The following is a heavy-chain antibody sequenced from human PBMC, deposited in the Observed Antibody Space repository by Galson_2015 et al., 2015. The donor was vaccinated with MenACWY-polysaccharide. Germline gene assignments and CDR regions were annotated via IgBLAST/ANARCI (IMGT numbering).Heavy chain of an antibody. V-gene: IGHV4-34*01. J-gene: IGHJ6*02. CDR1: DGSLSGHY. CDR3: ATPGRPDYYYGMDV. CDR2: IYYSGST. Sequence: ETLSLTCAVYDGSLSGHYYSWIRQSPGKGLQWIGNIYYSGSTYYDPSLQSRVTMSVDTSKNQISLKVKSVTAADTAMYYCATPGRPDYYYGMDVWGQGTTVTVSS.